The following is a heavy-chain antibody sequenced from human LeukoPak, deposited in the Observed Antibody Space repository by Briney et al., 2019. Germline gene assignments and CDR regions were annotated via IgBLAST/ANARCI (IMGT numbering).Heavy chain of an antibody. D-gene: IGHD6-13*01. J-gene: IGHJ4*02. CDR3: VAAAPNTAGWHY. CDR1: GYNFPSYW. Sequence: GESLKISCKGSGYNFPSYWIGWVRQMPGKGLEWMGIMYPADSDIRYSPSFQGQVTISADKSISTAFLQWASLKASDTAMYYCVAAAPNTAGWHYWGQGTLVTVSS. CDR2: MYPADSDI. V-gene: IGHV5-51*01.